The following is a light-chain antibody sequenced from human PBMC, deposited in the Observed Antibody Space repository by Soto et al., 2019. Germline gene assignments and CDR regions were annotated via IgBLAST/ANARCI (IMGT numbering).Light chain of an antibody. CDR1: QSVSSNY. Sequence: EILLTQSPGTLSLSPGERATLSCRASQSVSSNYLAWYQQKPGQAPKVLIYRASSRATGIPDRFSGSGSGTDFTLTISRLEPEDFAVYYCQQYGSSPLTFGGGTKVDIK. CDR3: QQYGSSPLT. V-gene: IGKV3-20*01. CDR2: RAS. J-gene: IGKJ4*01.